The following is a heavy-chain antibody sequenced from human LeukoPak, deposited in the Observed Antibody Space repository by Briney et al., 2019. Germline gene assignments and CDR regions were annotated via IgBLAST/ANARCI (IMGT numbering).Heavy chain of an antibody. CDR3: ARSYDFWSGLTSYYYYGMDV. D-gene: IGHD3-3*01. V-gene: IGHV3-21*01. J-gene: IGHJ6*02. CDR1: GFTLSSYS. CDR2: ISSSSSYI. Sequence: GGSLRLSCAASGFTLSSYSMNWVRQAPGKGLEWVSSISSSSSYIYYADSVKGRFTISRDNAKNSLYLQMNSLRAEDTAVYYCARSYDFWSGLTSYYYYGMDVWGQGTTVTISS.